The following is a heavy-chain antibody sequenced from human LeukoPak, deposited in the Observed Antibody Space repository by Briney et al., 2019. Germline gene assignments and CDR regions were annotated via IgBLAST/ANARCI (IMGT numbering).Heavy chain of an antibody. V-gene: IGHV4-4*07. CDR1: GGSISSYY. J-gene: IGHJ5*02. CDR2: IYTSGST. Sequence: PSETLSLTCTVSGGSISSYYWSWIRQPAGRGLEGIGRIYTSGSTNYNPALKSRVTMSVDTSKNQFSLKLSSVTAADTAVYYCARSTYYCSGGSCYPNWFDPWGQGTLVTVSS. D-gene: IGHD2-15*01. CDR3: ARSTYYCSGGSCYPNWFDP.